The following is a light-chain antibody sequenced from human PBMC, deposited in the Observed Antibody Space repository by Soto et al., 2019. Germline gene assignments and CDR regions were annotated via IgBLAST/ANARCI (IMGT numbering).Light chain of an antibody. CDR1: QGASSW. V-gene: IGKV1-12*01. J-gene: IGKJ4*01. CDR3: QQASTLPFT. CDR2: ATS. Sequence: DMEMTQSPSSVSASVGDRVTIACRASQGASSWLGWYQQKPGNAPKLLIYATSTLQSGVPSRFSGSRSGTNFTLTITGLQPDDFATYYCQQASTLPFTFGGGTKVEIK.